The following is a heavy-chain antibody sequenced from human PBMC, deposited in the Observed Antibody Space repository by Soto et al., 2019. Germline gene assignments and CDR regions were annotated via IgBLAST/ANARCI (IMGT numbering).Heavy chain of an antibody. CDR3: AKGAVLRFLEWLGGMDV. V-gene: IGHV3-30*18. J-gene: IGHJ6*02. CDR2: ISYDGSNK. Sequence: VGSLRLSCAASGFTFSSYGMHWVRQAPGKGLEWVAVISYDGSNKYYADSVKGRFTTSRDNSKNTLYLQMNSLRAEATAVYYCAKGAVLRFLEWLGGMDVWGQGTTVTVSS. D-gene: IGHD3-3*01. CDR1: GFTFSSYG.